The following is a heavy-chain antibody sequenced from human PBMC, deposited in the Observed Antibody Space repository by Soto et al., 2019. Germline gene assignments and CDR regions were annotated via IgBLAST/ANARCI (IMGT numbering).Heavy chain of an antibody. V-gene: IGHV1-24*01. CDR1: GYTLSELY. CDR2: FDPEDGET. Sequence: QVQLSQSGAEVKKPGASVKVSCKVSGYTLSELYMHWVRQAPGKGLEWMGGFDPEDGETINAQKFQGRVTMTEDTSIDTAYMELSSLRSEDTAVYYCATVCPNYDNTGDYYFEYWGQGTVVTVSS. D-gene: IGHD3-22*01. CDR3: ATVCPNYDNTGDYYFEY. J-gene: IGHJ4*02.